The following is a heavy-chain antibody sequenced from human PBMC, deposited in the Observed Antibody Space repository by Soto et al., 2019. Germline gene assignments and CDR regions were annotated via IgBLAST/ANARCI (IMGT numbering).Heavy chain of an antibody. CDR3: ARDSPSLAYCGGDCYSIDY. CDR1: GYTFTDYY. J-gene: IGHJ4*02. Sequence: QVQLVQSGAEVKKPGASVKVSCEASGYTFTDYYMHWVRQAPGQGLEWMGWINSNSGGTNYAQKFQGRVTMTRDTSITTVYMELRRLRSDDTAVYYCARDSPSLAYCGGDCYSIDYWGQGTLATVSS. V-gene: IGHV1-2*02. D-gene: IGHD2-21*02. CDR2: INSNSGGT.